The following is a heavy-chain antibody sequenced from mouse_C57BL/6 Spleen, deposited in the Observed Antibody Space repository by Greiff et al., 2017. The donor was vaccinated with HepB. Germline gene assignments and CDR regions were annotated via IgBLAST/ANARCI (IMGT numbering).Heavy chain of an antibody. Sequence: VQLQQSGPELVKPGASVKISCKASGYTFTDYYMNWVKQSHGKSLEWIGDINPNNGGTSYNQKFKGKATLTVDKSSSTAYMELRSLTSEDSAVYYCATVTGTKAMDYWGQGTSVTVSS. CDR1: GYTFTDYY. CDR2: INPNNGGT. CDR3: ATVTGTKAMDY. J-gene: IGHJ4*01. D-gene: IGHD4-1*01. V-gene: IGHV1-26*01.